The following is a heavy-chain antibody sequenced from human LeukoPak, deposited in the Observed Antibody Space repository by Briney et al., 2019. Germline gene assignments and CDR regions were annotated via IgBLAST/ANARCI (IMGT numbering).Heavy chain of an antibody. CDR3: ASRSDYYDSSGYSDY. CDR1: GGSISTYY. V-gene: IGHV4-59*04. D-gene: IGHD3-22*01. CDR2: IYYSGST. Sequence: SETLSLTCTVSGGSISTYYWNWIRQPPGKGLEWIGYIYYSGSTYYNPSLKSRVTISVDTSKNQFSLKLSSVTAADTAVYYCASRSDYYDSSGYSDYWGQGTLVTVSS. J-gene: IGHJ4*02.